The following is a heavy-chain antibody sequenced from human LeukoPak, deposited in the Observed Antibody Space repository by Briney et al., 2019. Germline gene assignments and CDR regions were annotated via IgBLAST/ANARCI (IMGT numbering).Heavy chain of an antibody. D-gene: IGHD2-2*02. CDR2: INPNSGGT. CDR1: GYTFTCYY. V-gene: IGHV1-2*02. Sequence: ASVKVSCKASGYTFTCYYMHWVRQAPGQGLEWMGWINPNSGGTNYAQKFQGRVTMTRDTSISTAYMELSRLRSDDTAVYYCARDRPYCSSTSCYTVADYWGQGTLVTVSS. CDR3: ARDRPYCSSTSCYTVADY. J-gene: IGHJ4*02.